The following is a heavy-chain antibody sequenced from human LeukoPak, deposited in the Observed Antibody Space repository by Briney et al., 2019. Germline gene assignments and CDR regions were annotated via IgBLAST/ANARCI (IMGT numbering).Heavy chain of an antibody. CDR1: GFTFSSYE. CDR2: ISSSGSTI. V-gene: IGHV3-48*03. J-gene: IGHJ6*03. CDR3: ARVDIVLMVYEYYMDV. Sequence: GGSLRLSCAASGFTFSSYEMNWVRQAPGKGLEWVSYISSSGSTIYYADSVKGRFTISRDNAKNSLYLQMNSLRAEDTAVYYCARVDIVLMVYEYYMDVWGKGTTVTVSS. D-gene: IGHD2-8*01.